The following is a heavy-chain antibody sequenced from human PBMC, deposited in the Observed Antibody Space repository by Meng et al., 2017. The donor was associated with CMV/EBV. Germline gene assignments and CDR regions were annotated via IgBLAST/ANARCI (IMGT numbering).Heavy chain of an antibody. V-gene: IGHV3-21*01. D-gene: IGHD3-10*01. J-gene: IGHJ6*02. Sequence: GRSLRLSCAASGFTSSSYSMNWFRQAPGKGLEWVSSISSSSSYIYTADSVKGRFPISRDNAKNSLYLQMNSLRAEDTAVYYCARGGIGLWFGEKGGGYYGMDVWGQGTTVTVSS. CDR1: GFTSSSYS. CDR2: ISSSSSYI. CDR3: ARGGIGLWFGEKGGGYYGMDV.